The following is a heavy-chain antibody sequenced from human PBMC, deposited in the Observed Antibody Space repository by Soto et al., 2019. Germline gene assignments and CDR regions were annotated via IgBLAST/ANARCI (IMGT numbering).Heavy chain of an antibody. CDR2: ISVRGTYT. CDR3: AMGYSYAPFDP. J-gene: IGHJ5*02. D-gene: IGHD5-18*01. Sequence: GDLSLSCAASGFTLGAFGMTLVRQAPGKGLEWVSPISVRGTYTYYADSVKGRFAISRGNSKTTLYLQMNSLTAEDTAVYSCAMGYSYAPFDPWGQGSLVTVS. CDR1: GFTLGAFG. V-gene: IGHV3-23*01.